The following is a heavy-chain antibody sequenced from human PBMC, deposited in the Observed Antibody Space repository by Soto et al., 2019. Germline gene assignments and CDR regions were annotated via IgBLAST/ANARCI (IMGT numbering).Heavy chain of an antibody. Sequence: QVRLQESGPRVVKPSGTLSLTCTVSSGSITTTDWWTWVRQPPGQGLEWIGESYHSGNTNYNPSLRIRVTISVDKSKNQFSLKLTSVTAADTAMYFCTRFRTPGTHALDMWGQGTMVTVSS. CDR2: SYHSGNT. V-gene: IGHV4-4*02. J-gene: IGHJ3*02. D-gene: IGHD1-26*01. CDR1: SGSITTTDW. CDR3: TRFRTPGTHALDM.